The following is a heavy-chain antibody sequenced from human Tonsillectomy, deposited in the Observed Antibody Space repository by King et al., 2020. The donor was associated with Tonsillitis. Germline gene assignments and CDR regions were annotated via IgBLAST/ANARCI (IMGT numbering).Heavy chain of an antibody. D-gene: IGHD6-19*01. Sequence: QLVQSGAEVKKPGSSVKVSCKASGGTFSSYAISWVRQAPGQGLEWMGGIIPFFGTANYARKFQGRVTITADESTSTAYMELNSLKTEDTAVYYCTTDFNSSGWYDHWGQGTLVTVSP. CDR1: GGTFSSYA. CDR3: TTDFNSSGWYDH. V-gene: IGHV1-69*01. CDR2: IIPFFGTA. J-gene: IGHJ5*02.